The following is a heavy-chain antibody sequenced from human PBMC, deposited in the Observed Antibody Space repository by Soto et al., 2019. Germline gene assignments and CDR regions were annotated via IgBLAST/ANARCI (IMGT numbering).Heavy chain of an antibody. D-gene: IGHD5-18*01. CDR3: ARDSPDARGYSYGFYYYGMDV. CDR1: GGSISSGGYY. CDR2: IYYSGST. J-gene: IGHJ6*02. Sequence: SETLSLTCTVSGGSISSGGYYWSWIRQHPGKGLEWIGYIYYSGSTYYNPSLKSRVTISVDTSKNQFSLKLSSVTAADTAVYYCARDSPDARGYSYGFYYYGMDVCGQGIMVTVSS. V-gene: IGHV4-31*03.